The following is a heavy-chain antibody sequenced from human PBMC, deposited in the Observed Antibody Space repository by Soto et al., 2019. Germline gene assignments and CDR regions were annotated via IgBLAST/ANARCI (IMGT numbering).Heavy chain of an antibody. V-gene: IGHV3-21*01. CDR2: ISRSTSYI. D-gene: IGHD1-1*01. Sequence: EVLLVESGGGLVKPGGSLRISCAASGFTFSDYTINWVRQAPGKGLEWVSSISRSTSYIYYADSVRGRFTISRDNGKNSVYLQMNSLRVEDTAVYFCVRDMKETTGTTFHYYGMDIWGQGTTVTVSS. J-gene: IGHJ6*02. CDR3: VRDMKETTGTTFHYYGMDI. CDR1: GFTFSDYT.